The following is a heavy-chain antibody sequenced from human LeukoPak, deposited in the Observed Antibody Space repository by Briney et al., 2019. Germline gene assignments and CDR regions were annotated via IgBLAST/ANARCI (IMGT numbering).Heavy chain of an antibody. V-gene: IGHV3-7*01. CDR1: GFTFSSYW. CDR3: ASDRDYYDSSAYLFDY. Sequence: PGGSLSLSCAASGFTFSSYWMSWVRQAPGKGLEWVANIKQDGSEKYYVDSVKGRFTISRDNAKNSLYLQMNSLRAEDTAVYYCASDRDYYDSSAYLFDYWGQGTPVTVSS. CDR2: IKQDGSEK. D-gene: IGHD3-22*01. J-gene: IGHJ4*02.